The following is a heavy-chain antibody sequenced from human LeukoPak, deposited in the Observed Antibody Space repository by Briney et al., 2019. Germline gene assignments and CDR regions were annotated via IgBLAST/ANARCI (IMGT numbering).Heavy chain of an antibody. D-gene: IGHD6-13*01. CDR2: ISSSGGSM. V-gene: IGHV3-11*04. CDR3: AREGRTTGSWYSNFYYYYMDV. J-gene: IGHJ6*03. CDR1: GFTFSDYY. Sequence: PGESLRLSCTASGFTFSDYYMTWIRQAPGKGLEWISHISSSGGSMYYADSVKGRFAISRDNAKNSLSLQMNSLRVEDTAVYYCAREGRTTGSWYSNFYYYYMDVWGKGTTVTVSS.